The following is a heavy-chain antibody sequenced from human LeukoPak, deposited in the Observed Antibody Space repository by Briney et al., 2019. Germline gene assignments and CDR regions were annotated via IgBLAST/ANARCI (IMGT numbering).Heavy chain of an antibody. Sequence: PSETLSLTCTVSGASITIGAESYHWGWIRQPAGKGLEWIGTIYYTGISYYNPSLESRVTSSLDTSKNQFSLTLNSVTAADTAVYYCVRADYNGGNPGSFDIWGRGTMVTVSS. CDR1: GASITIGAESYH. CDR2: IYYTGIS. V-gene: IGHV4-39*07. CDR3: VRADYNGGNPGSFDI. D-gene: IGHD2-8*01. J-gene: IGHJ3*02.